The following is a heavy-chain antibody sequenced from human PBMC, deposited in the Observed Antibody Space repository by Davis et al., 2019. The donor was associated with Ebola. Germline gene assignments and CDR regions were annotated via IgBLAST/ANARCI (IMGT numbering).Heavy chain of an antibody. Sequence: PGGSLRLSCAASGFTFSTYSIIWVRQAPGKGLEWVSSISHSSTYIDYADSVKGRFTISRDNAKNSLFLQMSSLRAEDTAVYYCVKIDDFWSASYTGSADWGQGTLVTVAS. CDR2: ISHSSTYI. J-gene: IGHJ4*02. CDR3: VKIDDFWSASYTGSAD. CDR1: GFTFSTYS. D-gene: IGHD3-3*01. V-gene: IGHV3-21*04.